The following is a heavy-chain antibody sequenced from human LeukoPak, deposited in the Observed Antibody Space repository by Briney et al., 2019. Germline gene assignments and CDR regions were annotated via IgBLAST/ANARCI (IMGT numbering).Heavy chain of an antibody. D-gene: IGHD2-15*01. V-gene: IGHV4-59*11. J-gene: IGHJ6*03. Sequence: SETLSLTCTVSGGSISSHYWTWIRQSPVKGLEWIGDISNSGSTSYNPSLKSRVTISIDTSKNQFSLKLSSVTAADTAACYCGRDALVGYFSYYYMDVWGKGTTVTVSS. CDR2: ISNSGST. CDR3: GRDALVGYFSYYYMDV. CDR1: GGSISSHY.